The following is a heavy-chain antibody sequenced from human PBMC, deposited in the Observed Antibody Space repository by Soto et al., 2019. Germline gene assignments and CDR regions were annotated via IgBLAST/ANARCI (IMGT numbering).Heavy chain of an antibody. CDR1: GYTFTSFY. V-gene: IGHV1-46*01. CDR3: ASSPAFSSSWYGIPPDPSHGMDV. D-gene: IGHD6-13*01. CDR2: INPSGGIT. J-gene: IGHJ6*02. Sequence: QMQLVQSGAEVKRPGASVRVSCKSSGYTFTSFYIHWVRQAPGQGLERKGIINPSGGITKFAQRFQGRVTMTRDMSTNTHYMELSSLKSDDTAVYYCASSPAFSSSWYGIPPDPSHGMDVWGQGTTVTVS.